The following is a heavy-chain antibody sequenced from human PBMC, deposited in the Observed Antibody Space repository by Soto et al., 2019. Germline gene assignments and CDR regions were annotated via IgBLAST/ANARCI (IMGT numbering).Heavy chain of an antibody. CDR1: GGSVTSDTSY. J-gene: IGHJ1*01. D-gene: IGHD2-15*01. V-gene: IGHV4-39*01. CDR3: AIVRQTNKWYSFDV. Sequence: SETLSLTCTVSGGSVTSDTSYWGWIRQSPGKGLEWIGSMYYTETTDYNSSLKSRATISVDMSKNKFSLKLSSVTAADTAVYFCAIVRQTNKWYSFDVWGRGSLVTVSS. CDR2: MYYTETT.